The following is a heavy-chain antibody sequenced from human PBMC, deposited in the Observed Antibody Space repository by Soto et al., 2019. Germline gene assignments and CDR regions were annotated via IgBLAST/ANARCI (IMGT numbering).Heavy chain of an antibody. D-gene: IGHD6-6*01. CDR1: GSTFTSYG. J-gene: IGHJ4*02. CDR3: AREGSSPNRFDY. CDR2: ISAYKGNT. V-gene: IGHV1-18*01. Sequence: ASVKVSFKASGSTFTSYGISWVRQAPGQGLEWMGWISAYKGNTNYAQKLQGRVTMTTDTSTSTAYMELRSLRSDDTAAYYCAREGSSPNRFDYWGQGTLVTVSS.